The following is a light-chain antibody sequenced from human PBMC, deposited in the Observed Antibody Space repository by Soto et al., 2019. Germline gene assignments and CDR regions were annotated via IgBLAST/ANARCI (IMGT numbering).Light chain of an antibody. CDR1: QDISNC. CDR3: QQCESLPS. CDR2: DAS. J-gene: IGKJ4*01. V-gene: IGKV1-33*01. Sequence: DIQMTQSPSSLSACVGDRVTITCQASQDISNCLNWYQQKLGKVPKLLIYDASNLEIGVPSRFSGSVSETDFTFTIGSLQPEDIATYYCQQCESLPSFGGGTKVEIK.